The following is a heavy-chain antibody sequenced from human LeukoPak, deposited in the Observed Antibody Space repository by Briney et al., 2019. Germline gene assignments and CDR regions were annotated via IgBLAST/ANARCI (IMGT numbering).Heavy chain of an antibody. CDR3: ARDHGPTSTVVTLGD. D-gene: IGHD4-23*01. V-gene: IGHV3-30-3*01. CDR2: ISYDGCKK. J-gene: IGHJ4*02. Sequence: PGGSLRLSCVAPGFTFSSYAMHGVRQAPGKGLEWVAVISYDGCKKYYPDSVKGRFTNSRDNSNKTLYLQMNSQRAEDTAVYYFARDHGPTSTVVTLGDWGQGTLVTVSS. CDR1: GFTFSSYA.